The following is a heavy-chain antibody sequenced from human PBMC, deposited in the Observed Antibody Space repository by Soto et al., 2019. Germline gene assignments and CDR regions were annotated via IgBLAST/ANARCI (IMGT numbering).Heavy chain of an antibody. D-gene: IGHD6-13*01. Sequence: EVQLVESGGGLVKPGGSLRLSCTASGLIFSNYGMNWVRQAAGKRPEWVSSISSGGEYIDYADSVKGRLTISRDNANNILYLQLTSLGVEDTAVYYCATDGAAGAVTGVWGQGTTVTVSS. V-gene: IGHV3-21*06. CDR3: ATDGAAGAVTGV. J-gene: IGHJ6*02. CDR2: ISSGGEYI. CDR1: GLIFSNYG.